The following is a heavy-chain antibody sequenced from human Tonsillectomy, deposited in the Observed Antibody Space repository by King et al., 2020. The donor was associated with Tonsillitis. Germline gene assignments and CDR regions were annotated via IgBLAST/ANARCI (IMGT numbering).Heavy chain of an antibody. Sequence: VQLQESGPGLVKPSQTLSLTCTVSGDSISSDSYYWSWIRQPAGKGLEWIGRIYTSGSTNYNPSLKSRVTISVDTSKSQFSLKLTSVTAADTAVYYCARENRYYYDSSGYYPRGWFDPWGQGTRVTVSS. J-gene: IGHJ5*02. CDR2: IYTSGST. D-gene: IGHD3-22*01. CDR1: GDSISSDSYY. CDR3: ARENRYYYDSSGYYPRGWFDP. V-gene: IGHV4-61*02.